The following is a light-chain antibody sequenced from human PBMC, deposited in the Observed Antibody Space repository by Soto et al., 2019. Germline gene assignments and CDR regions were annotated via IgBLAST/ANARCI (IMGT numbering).Light chain of an antibody. V-gene: IGKV1-5*03. Sequence: DTQMTQSPSTLSASVGDRVTITCRASQSISSWLAWYQQKPGRAPKLLIYKASSLESGVTSRFSGSGSGTEFTLTISGLQPDDFATYYGQQHNSYPWTFGQGTKVEIK. CDR3: QQHNSYPWT. J-gene: IGKJ1*01. CDR1: QSISSW. CDR2: KAS.